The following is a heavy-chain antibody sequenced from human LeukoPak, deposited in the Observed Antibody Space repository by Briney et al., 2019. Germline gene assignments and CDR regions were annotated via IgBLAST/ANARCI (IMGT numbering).Heavy chain of an antibody. CDR2: ISGSGGST. V-gene: IGHV3-23*01. CDR3: ARETRITIFGVVIPQGYYYMDV. CDR1: GFTFNNYA. J-gene: IGHJ6*03. Sequence: GGSLRLSCAASGFTFNNYAMSWVRQAPGKGLEWVSAISGSGGSTYYADSVKGRFTISRDISKNTLYLQMNSLRAEDTAVYYCARETRITIFGVVIPQGYYYMDVWGKGTTVTVSS. D-gene: IGHD3-3*01.